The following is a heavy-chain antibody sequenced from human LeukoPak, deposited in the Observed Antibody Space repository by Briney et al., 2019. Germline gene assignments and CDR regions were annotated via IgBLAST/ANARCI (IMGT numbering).Heavy chain of an antibody. CDR2: AYYRPKWYI. J-gene: IGHJ6*02. Sequence: SQTLSLTCAISGDSVSSNRAIWNWIRQSPPRGLEWLGRAYYRPKWYIEYATSVQGRITINPDTSKNQFSLQLNSVTPEDTAVYYCARGAFGGIRDGMDVWGQGTTVTVSS. D-gene: IGHD3-16*01. CDR1: GDSVSSNRAI. CDR3: ARGAFGGIRDGMDV. V-gene: IGHV6-1*01.